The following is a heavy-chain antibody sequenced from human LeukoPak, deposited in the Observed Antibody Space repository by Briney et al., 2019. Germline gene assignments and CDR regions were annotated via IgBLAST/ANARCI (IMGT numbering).Heavy chain of an antibody. J-gene: IGHJ4*02. D-gene: IGHD6-13*01. CDR1: GFTFSGYA. CDR2: ISYDGSNK. V-gene: IGHV3-30*04. CDR3: ARTRYSSSWEVNFDY. Sequence: GGSLRLSCAASGFTFSGYAMHWVRQAPGKGLEWVAVISYDGSNKYYTDSVKGRFTISRDNSKNTLYLQMNSLRAEDTAVYYCARTRYSSSWEVNFDYWGQGTLVTVSS.